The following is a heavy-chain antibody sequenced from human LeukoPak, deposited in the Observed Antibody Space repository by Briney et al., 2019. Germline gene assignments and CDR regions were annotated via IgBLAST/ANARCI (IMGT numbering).Heavy chain of an antibody. Sequence: GRSLRLSCAASGFTFDDYAMHWVRQAPGKGLEWVSGISWNSGSIGYADSVKGRFTISRDNAKNSLYLQMNSLRAEDTAVYYCARDAPGAARLFDYWGQGTLVTVSS. J-gene: IGHJ4*02. D-gene: IGHD6-6*01. V-gene: IGHV3-9*01. CDR2: ISWNSGSI. CDR1: GFTFDDYA. CDR3: ARDAPGAARLFDY.